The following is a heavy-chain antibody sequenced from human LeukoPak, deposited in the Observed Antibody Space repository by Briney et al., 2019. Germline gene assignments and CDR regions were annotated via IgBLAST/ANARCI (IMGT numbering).Heavy chain of an antibody. CDR2: IRYDGINK. CDR3: AKDPVSKYYGSGSYRGGHFDY. Sequence: GGSLRLSCAASGFTFSSYGMHWVRQAPGKGLEWGAFIRYDGINKYYADSVKVRFTISRDNSKNTLYLQMNSLRAEDTAVYYCAKDPVSKYYGSGSYRGGHFDYWGQGTLVTVSS. D-gene: IGHD3-10*01. CDR1: GFTFSSYG. V-gene: IGHV3-30*02. J-gene: IGHJ4*02.